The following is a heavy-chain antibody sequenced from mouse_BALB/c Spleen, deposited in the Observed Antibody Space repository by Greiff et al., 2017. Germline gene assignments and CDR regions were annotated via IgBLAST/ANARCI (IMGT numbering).Heavy chain of an antibody. D-gene: IGHD2-3*01. CDR1: GFNIKDTY. J-gene: IGHJ4*01. CDR3: ARDGYGAMDY. Sequence: VHVKQSGAELVKPGASVKLSCTASGFNIKDTYMHWVKQRPEQGLEWIGRIDPANGNTKYDPKFQGKATITADTSSNTAYLQLSSLTSEDTAVYYCARDGYGAMDYWGQGTSVTVSS. CDR2: IDPANGNT. V-gene: IGHV14-3*02.